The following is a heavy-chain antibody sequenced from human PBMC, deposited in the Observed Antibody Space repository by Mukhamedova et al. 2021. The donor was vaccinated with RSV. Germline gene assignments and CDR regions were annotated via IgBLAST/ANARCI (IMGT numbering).Heavy chain of an antibody. CDR3: AREGHNRNDIYYYNYMDV. CDR2: ISSSSSYI. Sequence: GKGLEWVSSISSSSSYIYYADSVKGRFTISRDNAKNSLYLQMNSLRAEDTAVYYCAREGHNRNDIYYYNYMDVWGKGTTVTGSS. V-gene: IGHV3-21*04. D-gene: IGHD1-1*01. J-gene: IGHJ6*03.